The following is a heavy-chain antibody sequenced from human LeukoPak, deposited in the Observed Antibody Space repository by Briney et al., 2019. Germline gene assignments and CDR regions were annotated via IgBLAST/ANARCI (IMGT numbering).Heavy chain of an antibody. Sequence: PSETLSLTCAVYGGSFSGYYWSWIRQPPGKGLEWIGEINHSGSTNYNPSLKSRVTISVDTSKNQFSLKLSSVTAADTAVYYCARIVETADYYMDVWGKGTTVTVSS. V-gene: IGHV4-34*01. CDR3: ARIVETADYYMDV. CDR2: INHSGST. CDR1: GGSFSGYY. D-gene: IGHD5-18*01. J-gene: IGHJ6*03.